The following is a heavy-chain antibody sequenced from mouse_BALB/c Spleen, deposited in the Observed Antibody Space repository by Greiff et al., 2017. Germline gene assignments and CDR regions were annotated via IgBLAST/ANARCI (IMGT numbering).Heavy chain of an antibody. D-gene: IGHD2-14*01. CDR1: GFTFSDYY. V-gene: IGHV5-4*02. Sequence: EVKVVESGGGLVKPGGSLKLSCAASGFTFSDYYMYWVRQTPEKRLEWVATISDGGSYTYYPDSVKGRFTISRDNAKNNLYLQMSSLKSEDTAMYYCARGYDAHAMDYWGQGTSVTVSS. CDR3: ARGYDAHAMDY. J-gene: IGHJ4*01. CDR2: ISDGGSYT.